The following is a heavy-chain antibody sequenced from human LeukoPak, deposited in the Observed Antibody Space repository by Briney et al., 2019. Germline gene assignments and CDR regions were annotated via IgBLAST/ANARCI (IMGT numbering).Heavy chain of an antibody. CDR2: FRGSGHMT. J-gene: IGHJ4*02. CDR3: AKGGDSSNWYKPNNPFDY. CDR1: GFTFSNYA. Sequence: PGGSLRLSCAASGFTFSNYAMSWVRQAPGEGLEWVSSFRGSGHMTFYADSVKGRFTISRDNSKNTLSLQMNSLRVEDTAVYYCAKGGDSSNWYKPNNPFDYWGQGTLVTVSS. V-gene: IGHV3-23*01. D-gene: IGHD6-13*01.